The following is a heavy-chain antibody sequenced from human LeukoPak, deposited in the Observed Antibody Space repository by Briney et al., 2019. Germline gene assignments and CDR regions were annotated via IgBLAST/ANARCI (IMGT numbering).Heavy chain of an antibody. CDR2: ITGTGGK. J-gene: IGHJ4*02. CDR1: GFTLTNHG. CDR3: AKDYCRDGNCPFPFLDS. V-gene: IGHV3-23*01. Sequence: GGSLRLSCAVSGFTLTNHGVSWVRQAPGQGLEWVSIITGTGGKYYGDSVKGRFVLSGDNSKNTVYMQMSSLRAEDTATYYCAKDYCRDGNCPFPFLDSWGQGTQVTVSS. D-gene: IGHD2-15*01.